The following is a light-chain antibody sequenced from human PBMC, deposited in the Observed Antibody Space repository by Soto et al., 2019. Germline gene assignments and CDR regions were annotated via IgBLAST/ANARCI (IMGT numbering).Light chain of an antibody. J-gene: IGLJ1*01. Sequence: QSALTQPASVSGSPGQSITISCTGTSSDVGSYNLVSWYQQLPGKAPKLMIYEGSKRPSGVSNRFSSSKSGNTASLTISGLPAEDEADYYCCSYAGSSSPYVFGSGTKVTVL. V-gene: IGLV2-23*01. CDR3: CSYAGSSSPYV. CDR1: SSDVGSYNL. CDR2: EGS.